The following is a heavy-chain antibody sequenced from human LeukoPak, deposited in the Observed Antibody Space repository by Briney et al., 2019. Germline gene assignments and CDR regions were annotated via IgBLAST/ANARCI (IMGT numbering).Heavy chain of an antibody. D-gene: IGHD2-21*02. Sequence: GGSLRLSCAASGFTFSSYAMHWVRQAPGKGLEWVAVISYDGSNKYYADSVKGRFTISGDNSKNTLYLQMNSLRAEDTAVYYCARVNCGGDCYPYYYYYYGMDVWGQGTTVTVSS. V-gene: IGHV3-30-3*01. CDR1: GFTFSSYA. CDR3: ARVNCGGDCYPYYYYYYGMDV. J-gene: IGHJ6*02. CDR2: ISYDGSNK.